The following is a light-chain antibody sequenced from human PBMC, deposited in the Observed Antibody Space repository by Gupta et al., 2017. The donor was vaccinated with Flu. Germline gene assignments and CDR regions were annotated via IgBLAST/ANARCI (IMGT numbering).Light chain of an antibody. CDR3: MQGERWPCA. V-gene: IGKV2-30*01. CDR1: QGRVYRDGNTY. Sequence: VQLGPPASISCRSSQGRVYRDGNTYLDWFQQRPGQSPRRLIYQVSPRESGVPARFSGSGSGTDFTLNISRVQAEDVGTYFCMQGERWPCAFGQGTTVEIK. CDR2: QVS. J-gene: IGKJ1*01.